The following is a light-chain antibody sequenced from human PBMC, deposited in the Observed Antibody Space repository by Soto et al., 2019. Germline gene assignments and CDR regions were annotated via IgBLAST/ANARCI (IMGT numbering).Light chain of an antibody. CDR1: QSVSSN. J-gene: IGKJ1*01. CDR2: GAS. CDR3: QQYGSSPWT. V-gene: IGKV3-15*01. Sequence: EIVMTQSPATRSVSPGERATLSCRASQSVSSNLAWYQQKPGQAPRPLIYGASTRATGIPARFSGSGSGTEFTLTISRLEHEDFAVYYCQQYGSSPWTFGQGTKVDIK.